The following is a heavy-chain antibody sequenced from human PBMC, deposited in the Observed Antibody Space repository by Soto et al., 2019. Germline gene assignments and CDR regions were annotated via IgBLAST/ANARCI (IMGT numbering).Heavy chain of an antibody. V-gene: IGHV1-2*02. CDR1: GYSFTGYY. J-gene: IGHJ4*02. Sequence: HEHLVQSGAEVKRPGASLKVSCKASGYSFTGYYIHWVRQAPGQGLEWMGWINPDSGATNYAQNFQGRGTLTSYTSISTASMDLTSLTSDDTAVYYCARGDYGTGGYPFPYFDYWGQGTLVIVSS. D-gene: IGHD2-8*02. CDR3: ARGDYGTGGYPFPYFDY. CDR2: INPDSGAT.